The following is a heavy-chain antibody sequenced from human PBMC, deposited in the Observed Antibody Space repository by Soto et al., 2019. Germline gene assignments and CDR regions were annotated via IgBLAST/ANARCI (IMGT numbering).Heavy chain of an antibody. V-gene: IGHV4-4*07. J-gene: IGHJ6*02. CDR3: ARGGEFYVLDV. D-gene: IGHD3-16*01. CDR2: KHTSGTT. CDR1: GGSISGYY. Sequence: QVQLQESGPGLVKPSETLSLTCTVSGGSISGYYWTWIRQPAGKGLEWIGRKHTSGTTNYNPSLTSRVTMSIDTSTNQSSLNLSSVTAADTAVYYCARGGEFYVLDVWGQGTMVAVSS.